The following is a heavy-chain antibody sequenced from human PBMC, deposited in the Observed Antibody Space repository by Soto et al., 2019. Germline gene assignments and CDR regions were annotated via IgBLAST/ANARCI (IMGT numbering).Heavy chain of an antibody. CDR1: GGSISSYY. V-gene: IGHV4-59*08. CDR2: IYNSGRT. CDR3: ARRYGYSFDY. D-gene: IGHD1-1*01. J-gene: IGHJ4*02. Sequence: QVQLQESGPGLVKPSETLSLTCTVSGGSISSYYWSWIRQPPGKGLEWIGYIYNSGRTNYNPSLKSRVTLSVDTSKNQFSLKLSSVTAADTGVYYCARRYGYSFDYWGQGTLVTVSS.